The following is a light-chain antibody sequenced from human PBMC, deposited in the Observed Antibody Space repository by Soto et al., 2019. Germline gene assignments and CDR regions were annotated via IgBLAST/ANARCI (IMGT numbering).Light chain of an antibody. CDR1: SSNIGAGYD. J-gene: IGLJ2*01. V-gene: IGLV1-40*01. Sequence: SVLTQPPSVSGAPGQRVTLSCPGSSSNIGAGYDVHWYQQLPGTAPKLLIYGDTNRPSGVPDRFSGSKSGTSASLAITGLQAEDEADYYCQSYDTALNVYVVFGGGTKLTVL. CDR3: QSYDTALNVYVV. CDR2: GDT.